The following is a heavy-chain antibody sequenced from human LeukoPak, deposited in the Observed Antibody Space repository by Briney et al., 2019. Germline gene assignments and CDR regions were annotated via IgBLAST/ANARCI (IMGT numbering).Heavy chain of an antibody. CDR3: VRDLGGILS. D-gene: IGHD2-15*01. J-gene: IGHJ5*02. CDR2: ISDSGHTM. CDR1: GFTFSDYY. Sequence: GGSLRLSCAASGFTFSDYYMNWIRQAPGKGLEGVSYISDSGHTMYYADSVKGRFTISRDNAKNSLYLQMSSLRAEDTAVYYCVRDLGGILSWGQGTLVTVSS. V-gene: IGHV3-11*04.